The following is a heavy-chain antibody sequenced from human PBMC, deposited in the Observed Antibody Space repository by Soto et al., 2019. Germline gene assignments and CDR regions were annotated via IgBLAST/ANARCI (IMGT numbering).Heavy chain of an antibody. CDR1: GGSFSGYY. CDR3: ARSVIVVVPAAIRLDP. D-gene: IGHD2-2*01. Sequence: PSETLSLTCAVYGGSFSGYYWSWIRQPPGKGLEWIGEINHSGSTNYNPSLKSRVTISVDTSKNQFSLKLSSVTAADTAVYYCARSVIVVVPAAIRLDPWGQGTLVTVSS. J-gene: IGHJ5*02. CDR2: INHSGST. V-gene: IGHV4-34*01.